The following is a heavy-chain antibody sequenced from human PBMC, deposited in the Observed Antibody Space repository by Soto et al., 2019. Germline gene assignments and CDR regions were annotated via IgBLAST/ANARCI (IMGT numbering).Heavy chain of an antibody. Sequence: SVKVSCKASGYTFTGYYMHWVRQAPAQGLEWMGWINPNSGGTNYAQKFQGRVTMTRDTSISTAYMELSRLRSDDTAVYYCARYYGSGSYPDAFDIWGQGTTVPVSS. V-gene: IGHV1-2*02. CDR1: GYTFTGYY. CDR2: INPNSGGT. J-gene: IGHJ3*02. D-gene: IGHD3-10*01. CDR3: ARYYGSGSYPDAFDI.